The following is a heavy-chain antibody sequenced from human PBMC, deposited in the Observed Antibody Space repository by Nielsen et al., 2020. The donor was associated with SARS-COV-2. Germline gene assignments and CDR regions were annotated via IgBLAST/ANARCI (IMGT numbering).Heavy chain of an antibody. Sequence: GESLKISCAASGFPLRSYDMHWVRQTAGEGLEWVSTIATAGDTFYPGSVRGRFTVSRENAKNSFYLQMNSLRAEDTAVYYCARGEGSGIDSWGQGTLVTVSS. CDR1: GFPLRSYD. CDR2: IATAGDT. CDR3: ARGEGSGIDS. V-gene: IGHV3-13*01. J-gene: IGHJ4*02. D-gene: IGHD3-10*01.